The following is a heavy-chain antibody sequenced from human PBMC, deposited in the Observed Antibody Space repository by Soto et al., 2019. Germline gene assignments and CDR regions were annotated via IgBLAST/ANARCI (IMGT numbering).Heavy chain of an antibody. CDR2: IGGSGTGGRT. CDR3: AKSPGGLDGCTSDYYGMDV. Sequence: EVHLLESGGDLVQPGGSLRLSCTASGLTFSTYAMSWVRQAPGKGLEWVSAIGGSGTGGRTYYADSVKGRFTISRDNSKNTVYLQMNSLRADNTAVYYCAKSPGGLDGCTSDYYGMDVWGQGTTVTVSS. V-gene: IGHV3-23*01. J-gene: IGHJ6*02. D-gene: IGHD3-16*01. CDR1: GLTFSTYA.